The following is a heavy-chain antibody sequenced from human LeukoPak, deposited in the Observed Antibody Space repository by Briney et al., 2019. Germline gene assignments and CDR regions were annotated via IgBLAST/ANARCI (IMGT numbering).Heavy chain of an antibody. D-gene: IGHD2/OR15-2a*01. CDR3: ARDQIARSIDAFDI. Sequence: GSLRLSCAASGFTFSSYSMNWVRQAPGKGLEWVSSISAGSSYIYYADSVKGRFTISRDNAKNSLYLQMNSLRAEDTAVYHCARDQIARSIDAFDIWGQGTMVTVSS. J-gene: IGHJ3*02. CDR2: ISAGSSYI. V-gene: IGHV3-21*01. CDR1: GFTFSSYS.